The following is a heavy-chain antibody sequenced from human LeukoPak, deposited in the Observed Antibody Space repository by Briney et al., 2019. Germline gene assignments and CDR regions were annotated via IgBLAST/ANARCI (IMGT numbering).Heavy chain of an antibody. Sequence: GTSVKVSCKASGYTFTSYGISWVRQAPGQGLEWMGWISAYNGNTNYAQKLQGRVTMTTDTSTSTAYMELRSLRSDDTAVYYCAGDLYGGGIAVAGRGGGSDYWGQGTLVTVSS. CDR1: GYTFTSYG. CDR2: ISAYNGNT. V-gene: IGHV1-18*01. D-gene: IGHD6-19*01. J-gene: IGHJ4*02. CDR3: AGDLYGGGIAVAGRGGGSDY.